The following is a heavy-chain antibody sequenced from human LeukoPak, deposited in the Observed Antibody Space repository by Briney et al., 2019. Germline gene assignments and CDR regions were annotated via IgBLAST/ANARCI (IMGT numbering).Heavy chain of an antibody. CDR2: ISGYNGNT. CDR3: ARVRDYYYDTTTYYYFDY. Sequence: ASVKVSCKASGYTFTSYGIIWVRQAPGQGLEWMGWISGYNGNTNYAQKLQGRVTMTTDTSTSTAYMELRSLRSGDTAVFYCARVRDYYYDTTTYYYFDYWGQGTLVTVSS. CDR1: GYTFTSYG. D-gene: IGHD3-22*01. V-gene: IGHV1-18*01. J-gene: IGHJ4*02.